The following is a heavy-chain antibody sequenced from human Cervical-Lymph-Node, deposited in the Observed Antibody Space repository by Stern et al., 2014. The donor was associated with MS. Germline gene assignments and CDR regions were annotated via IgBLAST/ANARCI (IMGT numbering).Heavy chain of an antibody. V-gene: IGHV3-30-3*02. CDR2: ISYDGSNQ. D-gene: IGHD6-19*01. CDR1: GFTFGSHT. Sequence: VKLVESGGGVVQPGRSLRLSCAASGFTFGSHTMHWVRQAPGKGLDWVAVISYDGSNQHYADSVKGRFTISRDNSNNTLYLQMNSLRAEDTAVYYCAKPAVARYFDYWGQGTQVTVSS. J-gene: IGHJ4*02. CDR3: AKPAVARYFDY.